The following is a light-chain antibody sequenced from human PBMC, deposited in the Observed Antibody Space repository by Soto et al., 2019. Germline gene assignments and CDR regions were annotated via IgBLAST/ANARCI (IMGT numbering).Light chain of an antibody. V-gene: IGKV3-15*01. J-gene: IGKJ4*01. CDR1: QSVGNN. CDR2: ATS. CDR3: QQYNNWPGT. Sequence: EIVVTQSPATLSVSPGERATLSCRASQSVGNNFAWYQQKPGQAPRLLIFATSTRATGVPARFSGSGSGTEFTLTISSLQSEDFAVYYCQQYNNWPGTFGGGTVVEIK.